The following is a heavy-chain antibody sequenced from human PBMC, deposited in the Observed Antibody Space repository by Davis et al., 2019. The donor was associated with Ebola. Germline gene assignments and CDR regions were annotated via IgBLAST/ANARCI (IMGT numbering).Heavy chain of an antibody. CDR3: TTRGTTIDY. Sequence: GESLKISCAASGFTFSGSAMHWVRQASGKGLEWVGRIRSKANSYATAYAASVKGRFTISRDDSKNTAYLQMNSLKTEDTAVYYCTTRGTTIDYWGQGTLVTVSS. V-gene: IGHV3-73*01. D-gene: IGHD4-17*01. J-gene: IGHJ4*02. CDR1: GFTFSGSA. CDR2: IRSKANSYAT.